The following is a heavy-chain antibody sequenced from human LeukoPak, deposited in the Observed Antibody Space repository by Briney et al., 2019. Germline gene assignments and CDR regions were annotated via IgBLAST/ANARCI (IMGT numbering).Heavy chain of an antibody. D-gene: IGHD6-19*01. Sequence: SETLSLTCTVSGGSISSYYWSWIRQPPGKGLEWIGYIYYSGSTNYNPSLKSRVTISVDASKNQFSLKLSSVTAVDTAVYYCARDLSRSSGWSYAFDIWGQGTMVTVSS. V-gene: IGHV4-59*01. CDR3: ARDLSRSSGWSYAFDI. CDR1: GGSISSYY. CDR2: IYYSGST. J-gene: IGHJ3*02.